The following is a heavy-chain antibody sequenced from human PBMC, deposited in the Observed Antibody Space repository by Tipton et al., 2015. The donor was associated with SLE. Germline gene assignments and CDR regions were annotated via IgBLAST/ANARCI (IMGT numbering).Heavy chain of an antibody. J-gene: IGHJ4*02. Sequence: GSLRLSCAASGFTFDDYAMHWVRQVPGKGLEWVSLISWDGETTYYADSVKGRFTISRDNGKNSLSLQMNSLRPEDTAFYYCAKDRHSSGIYFFDHWGQGTLVTVSS. CDR1: GFTFDDYA. CDR2: ISWDGETT. CDR3: AKDRHSSGIYFFDH. V-gene: IGHV3-43D*04. D-gene: IGHD6-19*01.